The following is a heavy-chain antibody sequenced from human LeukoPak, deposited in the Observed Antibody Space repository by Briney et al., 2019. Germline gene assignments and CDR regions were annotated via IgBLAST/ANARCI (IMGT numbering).Heavy chain of an antibody. CDR3: ATYRQVLLPFES. CDR2: IFPSGGEI. CDR1: GFTFSSYS. D-gene: IGHD2-8*02. Sequence: GGSLRLSCAASGFTFSSYSMNWVRQAPGKGLEWVSSIFPSGGEIHYADSVRGRFTISRDNSKSTLSLQMNSLRAEDTAIYYCATYRQVLLPFESWGQGTLVTVSS. V-gene: IGHV3-21*04. J-gene: IGHJ4*02.